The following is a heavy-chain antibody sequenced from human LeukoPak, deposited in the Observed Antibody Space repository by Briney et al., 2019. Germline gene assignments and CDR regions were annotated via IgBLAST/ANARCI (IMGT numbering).Heavy chain of an antibody. CDR2: IYYSGST. D-gene: IGHD6-13*01. CDR1: GGSISSYY. CDR3: ARDTALIGAAFGVLGYFDY. Sequence: SETLSLTCTVSGGSISSYYWSWLRQPPGKRLEWLGYIYYSGSTNYTPSLKSRVTISVDTSKNQFSLKLSSVTAADTAVYYCARDTALIGAAFGVLGYFDYWGQGTLVTVSS. V-gene: IGHV4-59*01. J-gene: IGHJ4*02.